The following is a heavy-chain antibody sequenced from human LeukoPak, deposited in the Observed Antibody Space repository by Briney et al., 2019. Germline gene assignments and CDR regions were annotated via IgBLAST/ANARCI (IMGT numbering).Heavy chain of an antibody. CDR3: ASVPLGWRQFPYWFDP. J-gene: IGHJ5*02. CDR1: GYSISSGYY. D-gene: IGHD5-24*01. CDR2: IYHSGNT. Sequence: SETLSLTCTVSGYSISSGYYWGWIRQPPGKGLEWIGSIYHSGNTYYNPSLKSRVTISIDTSKNEFSLNLSSVTAADTAMYYCASVPLGWRQFPYWFDPWGQGTLVTVSS. V-gene: IGHV4-38-2*02.